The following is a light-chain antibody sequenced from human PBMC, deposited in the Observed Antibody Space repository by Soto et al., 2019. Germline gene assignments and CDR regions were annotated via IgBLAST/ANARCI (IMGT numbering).Light chain of an antibody. CDR3: QQYNKWPRT. V-gene: IGKV3D-15*01. CDR2: GAS. CDR1: QSVSGN. Sequence: EIVMAQSPATLSVSPGERFTLSCRASQSVSGNLAWYQQKPGQAPRLLIYGASSRATDIPARFSGSGSETEFTLTITSLQSEDFAVYYCQQYNKWPRTFGQGTRLEIK. J-gene: IGKJ5*01.